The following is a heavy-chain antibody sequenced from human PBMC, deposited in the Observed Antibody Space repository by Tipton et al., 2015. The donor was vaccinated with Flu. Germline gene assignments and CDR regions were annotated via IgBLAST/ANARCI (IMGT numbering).Heavy chain of an antibody. V-gene: IGHV4-31*02. D-gene: IGHD3-9*01. CDR1: GGSISSGGYY. Sequence: LRLSCTVSGGSISSGGYYWSWIRQHPGKGLEWIGYIYYSGSTYYNPSLKSRVTISVDTSKNQFSLKLSSVTAADTAVYYCARWNTAYDILTGPMSYFDYWGQGTLVTVSS. J-gene: IGHJ4*02. CDR2: IYYSGST. CDR3: ARWNTAYDILTGPMSYFDY.